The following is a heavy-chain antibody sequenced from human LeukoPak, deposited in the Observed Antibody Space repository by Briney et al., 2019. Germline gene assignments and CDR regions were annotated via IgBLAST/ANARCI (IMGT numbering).Heavy chain of an antibody. CDR3: ARVSQYYFYGMDV. V-gene: IGHV3-7*01. CDR2: IKQVGSEK. CDR1: GFTFSSYW. Sequence: QPGGSLRLSCAASGFTFSSYWMSWVRQAPGKGLEWVANIKQVGSEKYYVDSVKGRFTISRDNAKNSLYLQMNSLRAEDTAVYYCARVSQYYFYGMDVWGQGTTVTVSS. J-gene: IGHJ6*02.